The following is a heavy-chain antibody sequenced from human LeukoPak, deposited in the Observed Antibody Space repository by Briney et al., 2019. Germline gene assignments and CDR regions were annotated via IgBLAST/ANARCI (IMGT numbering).Heavy chain of an antibody. CDR1: GFTVSRSY. CDR3: ARAPFYFDSSNYPYFDY. V-gene: IGHV3-53*01. Sequence: GGSLRLSCAASGFTVSRSYISWVRQAPGKGLEWVSVIYTSGNTYYADSVKGRFTISRDNSKNTLYLQMNSLRAGDTAVYYCARAPFYFDSSNYPYFDYWGQGTLVTVSS. CDR2: IYTSGNT. D-gene: IGHD3-22*01. J-gene: IGHJ4*02.